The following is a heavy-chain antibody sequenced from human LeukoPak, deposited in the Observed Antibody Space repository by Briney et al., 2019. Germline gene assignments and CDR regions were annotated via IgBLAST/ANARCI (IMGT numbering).Heavy chain of an antibody. V-gene: IGHV1-46*01. J-gene: IGHJ4*02. CDR1: GYTFTSYY. CDR2: INPSGGST. Sequence: ASVKVSCKASGYTFTSYYMHWVRQAPGQGLEWMGIINPSGGSTSYAQKFQGRVTMTRDTSTSTAYMELSSLRSEDTAVYYCARGSLASSGWYVLGYWGQGTLVTVPS. D-gene: IGHD6-19*01. CDR3: ARGSLASSGWYVLGY.